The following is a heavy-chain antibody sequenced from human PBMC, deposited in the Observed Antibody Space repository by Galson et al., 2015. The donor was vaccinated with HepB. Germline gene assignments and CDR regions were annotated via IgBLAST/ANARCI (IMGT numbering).Heavy chain of an antibody. Sequence: SVKVSCKVSGYTLTELSMHWVRQAPGKGLEWMGGFDPEDGETIYAQKFQGRVTMTEDTSTDTAYMELSSLRSEDTAVYYCATTPPGYSSSFFGYWGQGTLVTVSS. CDR1: GYTLTELS. D-gene: IGHD6-13*01. V-gene: IGHV1-24*01. J-gene: IGHJ4*02. CDR3: ATTPPGYSSSFFGY. CDR2: FDPEDGET.